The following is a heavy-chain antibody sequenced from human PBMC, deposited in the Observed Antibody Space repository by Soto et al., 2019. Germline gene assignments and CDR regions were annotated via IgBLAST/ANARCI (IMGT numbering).Heavy chain of an antibody. CDR2: IYHRGST. CDR3: ARVAVAGTRFDY. CDR1: GGSISSSTW. Sequence: QVQLQESGPGLVKPAGTLSLTCAVSGGSISSSTWWSGVRQPPGKGLEWIGEIYHRGSTNYNPSLKSRATISVDTSNNQLSLKLSSVTAADTPVYYLARVAVAGTRFDYWGQGTLVTVSS. D-gene: IGHD6-19*01. J-gene: IGHJ4*02. V-gene: IGHV4-4*02.